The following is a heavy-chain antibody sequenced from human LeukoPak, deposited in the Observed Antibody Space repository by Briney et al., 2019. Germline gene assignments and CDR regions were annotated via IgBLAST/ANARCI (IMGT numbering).Heavy chain of an antibody. D-gene: IGHD1-26*01. J-gene: IGHJ4*02. V-gene: IGHV3-7*01. CDR2: INREGNEK. CDR1: GFAISDYW. Sequence: GGSLRLSCATFGFAISDYWMTWVRQVQGPGLEWVANINREGNEKYYVDSVKGRFTISRDNAKNSVDLQMDSLRVEDTAVYYCARVGTWELQRVFDFWGQGTLVTVSS. CDR3: ARVGTWELQRVFDF.